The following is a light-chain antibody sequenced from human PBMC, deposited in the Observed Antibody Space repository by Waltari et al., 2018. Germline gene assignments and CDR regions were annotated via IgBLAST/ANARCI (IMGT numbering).Light chain of an antibody. CDR2: GAS. CDR3: QQLGRSPTT. CDR1: QTIYSSH. Sequence: VVLTQSPGTLSFSPGERPTLSCRASQTIYSSHLAWYQQKPGQGPRLLIYGASTRATGVPDRFSGSGSGSGTDFTLTITRLEPDDFAVYYCQQLGRSPTTFGQGTKLEIE. V-gene: IGKV3-20*01. J-gene: IGKJ2*01.